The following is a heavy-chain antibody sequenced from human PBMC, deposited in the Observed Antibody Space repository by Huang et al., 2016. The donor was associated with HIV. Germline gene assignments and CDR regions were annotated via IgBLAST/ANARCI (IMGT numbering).Heavy chain of an antibody. Sequence: LSCEASGFKFSNYWMQWVRQAPGKGLMWVSRIKIDGRTTYYADSVKGRFSISRDNAKNTLYLQMSSLTAEDTAIYYCARAGGFEIWGQGTVVTVSS. V-gene: IGHV3-74*01. J-gene: IGHJ3*02. CDR3: ARAGGFEI. D-gene: IGHD2-15*01. CDR1: GFKFSNYW. CDR2: IKIDGRTT.